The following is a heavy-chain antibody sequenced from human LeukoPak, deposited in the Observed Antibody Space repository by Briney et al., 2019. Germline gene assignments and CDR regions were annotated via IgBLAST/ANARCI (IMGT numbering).Heavy chain of an antibody. D-gene: IGHD2-21*01. CDR2: ISAYNGNT. CDR3: ARDRVINYYYYGMDV. V-gene: IGHV1-18*01. CDR1: GYTFTSYG. Sequence: VASVKVSCKASGYTFTSYGISWVRQAPGQGLEWTGWISAYNGNTNYAQKLQGRVTMTTDTSTSTAYMELRSLRSDDTAVYYCARDRVINYYYYGMDVWGQGTTVTVSS. J-gene: IGHJ6*02.